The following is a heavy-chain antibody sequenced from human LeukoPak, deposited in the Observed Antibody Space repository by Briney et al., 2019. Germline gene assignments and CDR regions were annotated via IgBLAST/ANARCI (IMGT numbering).Heavy chain of an antibody. Sequence: GGSLRLSCAASGFTFRNFGMHWVRQAPGKGLEWVAFIRYDESNNYYADSVKGRFTISRDNSKNTLYLQMNSLRAEDTAVYYCARRFSEDYYFDYWGQGTLVTVSS. J-gene: IGHJ4*02. D-gene: IGHD2/OR15-2a*01. CDR1: GFTFRNFG. V-gene: IGHV3-30*02. CDR3: ARRFSEDYYFDY. CDR2: IRYDESNN.